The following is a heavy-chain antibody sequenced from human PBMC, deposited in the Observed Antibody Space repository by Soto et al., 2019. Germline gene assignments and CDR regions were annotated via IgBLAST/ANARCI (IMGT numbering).Heavy chain of an antibody. CDR3: ARGGITGTTVYYGMDV. V-gene: IGHV3-48*03. D-gene: IGHD1-7*01. J-gene: IGHJ6*02. CDR2: ISSSGSTI. Sequence: EVQLVESGGGLVQPGGSLRLSCAASGFTFSSYEMNWVRQAPGKGLEWVSYISSSGSTIYYADSVKGRFTISRDNAKNSRYLQMNSLRAEDTAVYYCARGGITGTTVYYGMDVWGQGTTVTVSS. CDR1: GFTFSSYE.